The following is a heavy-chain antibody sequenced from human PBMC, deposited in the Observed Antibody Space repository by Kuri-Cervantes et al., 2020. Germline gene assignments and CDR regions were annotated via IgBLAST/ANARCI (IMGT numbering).Heavy chain of an antibody. CDR3: AKRGIAARPFDY. Sequence: GGSLRLSCAASGFTFSSYSMNWVRQAPGKGLEWVSSISSSSSYIYYADSVKGRFTISRDNSKNTLYLQMNSLRAEDTAVYYCAKRGIAARPFDYRGQGTLVTVSS. D-gene: IGHD6-6*01. J-gene: IGHJ4*02. CDR1: GFTFSSYS. V-gene: IGHV3-21*04. CDR2: ISSSSSYI.